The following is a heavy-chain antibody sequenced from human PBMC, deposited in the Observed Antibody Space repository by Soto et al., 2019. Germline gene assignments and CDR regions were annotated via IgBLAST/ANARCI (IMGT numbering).Heavy chain of an antibody. CDR2: ISAYNGNT. D-gene: IGHD2-15*01. CDR1: GYTFTSYG. CDR3: AKIDCSGGSCYSLLDY. V-gene: IGHV1-18*01. Sequence: QVQRVQSGAEVKKPGASVKVSCKASGYTFTSYGISWVRQAPGQGLEWMGWISAYNGNTNYAQKLQGRVTMTTDTSTSTAYMELRSLGSDDTAVYYCAKIDCSGGSCYSLLDYWGQGTLVTVSS. J-gene: IGHJ4*02.